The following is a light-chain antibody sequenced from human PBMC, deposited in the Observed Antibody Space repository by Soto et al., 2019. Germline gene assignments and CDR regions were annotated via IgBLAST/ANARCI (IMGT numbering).Light chain of an antibody. J-gene: IGKJ1*01. CDR2: ATS. V-gene: IGKV3-20*01. Sequence: EIVLAQSPGTLSLSPGERATLSCRASQSVTSTYLAWYQQRPGQAPRLLVYATSTRAVGVPDRFTGSGSGTCFTLTISRLEPEDFAVYYCQHYGRSPMFGPGTVVEIK. CDR1: QSVTSTY. CDR3: QHYGRSPM.